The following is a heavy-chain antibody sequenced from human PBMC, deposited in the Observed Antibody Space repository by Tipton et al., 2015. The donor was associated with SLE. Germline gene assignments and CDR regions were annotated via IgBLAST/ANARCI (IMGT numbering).Heavy chain of an antibody. CDR3: ASGYDRDY. J-gene: IGHJ4*02. CDR2: IYHSGST. V-gene: IGHV4-38-2*02. D-gene: IGHD5-12*01. CDR1: GYSISSGYY. Sequence: TLSLTCTVSGYSISSGYYWGWIRQPPGKGLEWIGSIYHSGSTFYNPSLKSRVTISVDTSKNQFSLRLSSVTAADTAVYYCASGYDRDYWGLGTLVTVSS.